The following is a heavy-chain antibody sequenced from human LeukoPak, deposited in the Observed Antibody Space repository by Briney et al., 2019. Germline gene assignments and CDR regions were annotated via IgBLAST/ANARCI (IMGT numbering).Heavy chain of an antibody. Sequence: SETLSLTCAVYGGSFSGYYWSWIRQPPGKGLEWIGEINHSGSTNYNPSLKSRVTISVDTSKNQFSLKLSSVTAADTAVYYCARAVVAAALFDYWGQGTLVTVSS. J-gene: IGHJ4*02. CDR3: ARAVVAAALFDY. CDR2: INHSGST. CDR1: GGSFSGYY. D-gene: IGHD2-15*01. V-gene: IGHV4-34*01.